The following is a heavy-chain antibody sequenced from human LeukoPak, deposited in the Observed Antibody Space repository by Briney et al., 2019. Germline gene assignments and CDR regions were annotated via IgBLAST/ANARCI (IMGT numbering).Heavy chain of an antibody. CDR1: GFTFSDYW. Sequence: GGSLRLSCSASGFTFSDYWMTWVRQAPGKGLEWVAVISFDGSDTEYADSMKGRATISRDNSQKTLYLQMSSLRPEDTATYYCASDLTRYRLDRWGQGALVTVSS. CDR3: ASDLTRYRLDR. V-gene: IGHV3-30*03. CDR2: ISFDGSDT. J-gene: IGHJ5*02. D-gene: IGHD3-9*01.